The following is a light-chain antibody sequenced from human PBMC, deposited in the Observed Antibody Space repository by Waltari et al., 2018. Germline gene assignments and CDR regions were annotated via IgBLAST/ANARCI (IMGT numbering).Light chain of an antibody. CDR3: QQYDSEIT. CDR2: KAS. V-gene: IGKV1-5*03. Sequence: DIQMTQSPSTLSASVGDRVTITCLASQNIIRYLAWYQQKPGRAPKLLIYKASSLESGVPSRFSGSGSGTEFTLTISSLEPDDFATYFCQQYDSEITFGQGTRLEIK. CDR1: QNIIRY. J-gene: IGKJ5*01.